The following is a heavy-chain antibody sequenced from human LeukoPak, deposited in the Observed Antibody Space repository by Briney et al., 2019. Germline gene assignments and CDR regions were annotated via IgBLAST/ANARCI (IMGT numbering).Heavy chain of an antibody. V-gene: IGHV3-30*04. CDR2: ISYDGSNK. CDR3: ARGPLLDGDYWGNDYYYYYYMDV. CDR1: GFTFSSYA. Sequence: GGSLRLSCAASGFTFSSYAMHWVRQAPGKGLEWVAVISYDGSNKYYADSVKGRFTISRDNSKNTLYLQMNSLRAEDTAVYYCARGPLLDGDYWGNDYYYYYYMDVWGKGTTVTVSS. J-gene: IGHJ6*03. D-gene: IGHD4-17*01.